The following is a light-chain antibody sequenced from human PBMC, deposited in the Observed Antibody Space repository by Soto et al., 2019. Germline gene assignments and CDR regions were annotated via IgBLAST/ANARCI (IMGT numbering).Light chain of an antibody. CDR1: SSDFGSYKF. V-gene: IGLV2-23*01. CDR2: ETS. Sequence: QSALPQPASVSGSPGPSVTISCTGTSSDFGSYKFVSWYEHHPGKVPKVIIYETSKRPSGVSDRFSGSKSGNTASLTSSGLQAEDEADYYCFSCTSTNTHVFGSGTKLTVL. CDR3: FSCTSTNTHV. J-gene: IGLJ1*01.